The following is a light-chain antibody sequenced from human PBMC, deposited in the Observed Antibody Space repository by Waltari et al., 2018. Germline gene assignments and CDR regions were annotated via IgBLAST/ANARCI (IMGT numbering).Light chain of an antibody. CDR2: EAT. CDR3: SSYASSNFLV. CDR1: RSDVGGFKY. Sequence: QSALSQPASVSGSPGQSITISCTGARSDVGGFKYVSWYQQNPGKAPKLLIFEATKRPSGVSIRFSGSTSGNTASLTISGLQAEDEADYYCSSYASSNFLVFGGGTKVTVL. V-gene: IGLV2-14*01. J-gene: IGLJ3*02.